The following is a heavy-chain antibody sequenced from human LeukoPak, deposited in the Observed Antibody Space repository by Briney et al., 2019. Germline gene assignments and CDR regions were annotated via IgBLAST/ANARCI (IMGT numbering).Heavy chain of an antibody. CDR2: IKEDGSQK. CDR1: GFTFSGYW. CDR3: ASYCSRTTCHKFDY. Sequence: GGSLGLSCAASGFTFSGYWMSWVRQAPGKGLEWVATIKEDGSQKYYVDSVKGRFTISRDNAKNSLYLQMNSLRAEDTAVYYCASYCSRTTCHKFDYWGQGTLVTVSS. J-gene: IGHJ4*02. V-gene: IGHV3-7*01. D-gene: IGHD2-2*01.